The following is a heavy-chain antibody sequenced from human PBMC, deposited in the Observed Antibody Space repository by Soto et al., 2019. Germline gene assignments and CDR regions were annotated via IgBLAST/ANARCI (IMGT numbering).Heavy chain of an antibody. CDR2: IDWDDDK. CDR3: AHLTMIRGVTYQYYFDS. V-gene: IGHV2-70*11. CDR1: GGSMSSYY. J-gene: IGHJ4*02. D-gene: IGHD3-10*01. Sequence: TLSLTCTVSGGSMSSYYWSWIRQPPGKALEWLARIDWDDDKYYSTSLKTRLTISKDTSKNQVVLTMTNMDPVDTATYYCAHLTMIRGVTYQYYFDSWGQGSLVTVSS.